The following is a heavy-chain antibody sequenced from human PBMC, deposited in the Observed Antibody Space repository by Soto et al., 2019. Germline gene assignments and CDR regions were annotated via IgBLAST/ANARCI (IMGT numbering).Heavy chain of an antibody. J-gene: IGHJ4*02. V-gene: IGHV3-21*01. CDR3: ARARGGPRPAEYYFDY. CDR2: ITTSSTYI. D-gene: IGHD2-2*01. Sequence: PGGSLRLSCAASGFTFSSYGMSWVRQAPGKGLEWVSSITTSSTYIYYADSMKGRFTISRDNAKNSLYLQMNSLRAEDSAVYYCARARGGPRPAEYYFDYWGQGALVTVSS. CDR1: GFTFSSYG.